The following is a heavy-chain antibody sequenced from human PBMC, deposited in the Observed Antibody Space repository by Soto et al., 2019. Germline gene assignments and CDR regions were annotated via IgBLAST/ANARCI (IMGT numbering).Heavy chain of an antibody. CDR2: FDPEDGET. CDR3: ATDRVSDIVATIVAFDI. J-gene: IGHJ3*02. Sequence: ASVKVSCKVSGYTLTELSMHWVRQAPGKGLEWMGGFDPEDGETIYAQRFQGRVTMTEDTSTDTAYMELSSLRSEDTAVYYCATDRVSDIVATIVAFDIWGQGTMVTVSS. D-gene: IGHD5-12*01. V-gene: IGHV1-24*01. CDR1: GYTLTELS.